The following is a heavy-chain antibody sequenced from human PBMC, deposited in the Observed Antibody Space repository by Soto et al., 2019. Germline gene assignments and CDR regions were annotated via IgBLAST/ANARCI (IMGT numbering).Heavy chain of an antibody. CDR1: GYTFSNYG. D-gene: IGHD2-2*01. Sequence: GASVKVSCKTSGYTFSNYGITWVRQAPGQPLEWLGWISLYSDGANYAQKFQGRVSMTTDTSTTTAYMELRSLRSDDTAVYYCARVVPGAEAWFGPWGQGTLVTVSS. CDR3: ARVVPGAEAWFGP. J-gene: IGHJ5*02. V-gene: IGHV1-18*01. CDR2: ISLYSDGA.